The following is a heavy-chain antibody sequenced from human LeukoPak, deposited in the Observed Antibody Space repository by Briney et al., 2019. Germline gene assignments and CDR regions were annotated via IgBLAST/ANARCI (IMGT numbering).Heavy chain of an antibody. CDR2: ISSSSNTV. CDR1: EFTFSSYS. D-gene: IGHD2-8*01. CDR3: ARGWRCTNGVCQFDP. V-gene: IGHV3-48*04. Sequence: GGSLRLSCAASEFTFSSYSVNWVRQAPGKGLEWISYISSSSNTVYYADSVLGRFTISRDNAKNSLYLQMNSLRAEDTAVYYCARGWRCTNGVCQFDPWGQGTLVTVSS. J-gene: IGHJ5*02.